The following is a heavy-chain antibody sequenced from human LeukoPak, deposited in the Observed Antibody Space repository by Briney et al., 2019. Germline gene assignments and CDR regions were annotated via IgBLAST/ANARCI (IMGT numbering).Heavy chain of an antibody. CDR2: INWNGGST. CDR3: ARDLRNYYDSSRRGYYFDY. J-gene: IGHJ4*02. D-gene: IGHD3-22*01. CDR1: GFTFDDYG. V-gene: IGHV3-20*04. Sequence: GGSLRLSCAASGFTFDDYGMSWVRQAPGKGLEWVSGINWNGGSTGYADSVKGRFTISRDNAKNSLYLQMNSLRAEDRALYYCARDLRNYYDSSRRGYYFDYWGQGTLVTVSS.